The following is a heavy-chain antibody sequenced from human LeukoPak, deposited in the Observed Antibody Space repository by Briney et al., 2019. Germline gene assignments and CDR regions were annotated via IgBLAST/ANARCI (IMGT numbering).Heavy chain of an antibody. J-gene: IGHJ4*02. V-gene: IGHV3-7*01. CDR1: GFTFSSYW. D-gene: IGHD5/OR15-5a*01. CDR3: AIYDFGY. CDR2: IKEDGSGK. Sequence: GGSLRLSCTTSGFTFSSYWMSWVRQAPGKGLEWLGNIKEDGSGKYDVDSAKGRFTISRDNAKNSLYLQMNSLRAEDTAVYYCAIYDFGYWGQGTLVTVSS.